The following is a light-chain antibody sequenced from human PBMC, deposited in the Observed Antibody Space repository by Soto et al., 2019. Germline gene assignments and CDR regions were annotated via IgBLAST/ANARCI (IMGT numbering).Light chain of an antibody. CDR3: QQYGSSPPLT. V-gene: IGKV3-20*01. J-gene: IGKJ4*01. CDR2: SAS. CDR1: QSVSSSY. Sequence: EIVLTQSPGTLSLSPGERATISCRASQSVSSSYLAWYQQKPGQAPRLLIYSASSRATGIPDRFSGSGSGTDFTLTISRLEPEDFAVYYCQQYGSSPPLTFGGGTKVDIK.